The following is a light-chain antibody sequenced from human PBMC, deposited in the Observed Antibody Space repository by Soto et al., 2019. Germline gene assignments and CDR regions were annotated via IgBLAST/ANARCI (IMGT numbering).Light chain of an antibody. V-gene: IGKV3-20*01. Sequence: EIVLTQSPCTLSLSPGERATLSCRASQTVSRNYLAWHQQTPGQTPRLLVYGASSRATGIPDRFSGSGSGTDFTLTISRLEPEDFAVYYWQQHGGSPITFCQGTRLEIK. CDR3: QQHGGSPIT. J-gene: IGKJ5*01. CDR1: QTVSRNY. CDR2: GAS.